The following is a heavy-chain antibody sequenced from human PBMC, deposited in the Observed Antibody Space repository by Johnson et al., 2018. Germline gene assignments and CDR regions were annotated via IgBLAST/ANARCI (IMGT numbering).Heavy chain of an antibody. J-gene: IGHJ5*02. CDR1: GYTFTNHW. V-gene: IGHV1-46*01. D-gene: IGHD3-16*01. CDR3: ARDHSYNDWSWWFDP. Sequence: QVQLVQSGAEVKKPGASVKISCKASGYTFTNHWMHWVRQAPGQGLEWMGVISPRGDRTNYAQQLRGRVTMTRDTSASIDYLELSSLKSEDTAVYYCARDHSYNDWSWWFDPWGQGTQVTVSS. CDR2: ISPRGDRT.